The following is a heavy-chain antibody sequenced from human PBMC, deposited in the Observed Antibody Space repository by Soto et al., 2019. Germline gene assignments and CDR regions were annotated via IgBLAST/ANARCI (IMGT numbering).Heavy chain of an antibody. CDR1: GHTFNSYG. Sequence: ASVKVSCKASGHTFNSYGINWVRQAPGQGLEWMGWISAYNGNTNYAQKLQGRVTMTTDTSTSTAYMELRTLRSDDTAVYYCARTLLPYPGMVDYWGQGTLVTVSS. V-gene: IGHV1-18*01. CDR2: ISAYNGNT. J-gene: IGHJ4*02. D-gene: IGHD2-2*01. CDR3: ARTLLPYPGMVDY.